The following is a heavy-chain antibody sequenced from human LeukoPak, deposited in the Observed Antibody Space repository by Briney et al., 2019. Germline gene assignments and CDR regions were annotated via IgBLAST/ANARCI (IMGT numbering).Heavy chain of an antibody. CDR2: ISSSSSYI. CDR3: ARVEGYDSSGYYGD. Sequence: GGSLRLFCAASGFTFSSYSMNWVRQAPGKGLEWVSSISSSSSYIYYADSVKGRFTISRDNAKNSLYLQMNSLRAEDSAVYYCARVEGYDSSGYYGDWGQGTLVTVSS. V-gene: IGHV3-21*01. D-gene: IGHD3-22*01. J-gene: IGHJ4*02. CDR1: GFTFSSYS.